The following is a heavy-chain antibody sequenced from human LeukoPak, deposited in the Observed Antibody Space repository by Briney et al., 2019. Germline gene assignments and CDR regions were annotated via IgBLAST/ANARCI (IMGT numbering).Heavy chain of an antibody. CDR2: INPHTGAT. CDR3: ARRFCRYGSCYPDY. CDR1: GYTFTDYN. Sequence: GASVKVSCKASGYTFTDYNPYWVRQAPGQRPEWIGWINPHTGATVYAQKFQGRITMTRDTSISTAYMELSSLRSDDTAIYYCARRFCRYGSCYPDYWGQGTLVTVSS. D-gene: IGHD2-15*01. J-gene: IGHJ4*02. V-gene: IGHV1-2*02.